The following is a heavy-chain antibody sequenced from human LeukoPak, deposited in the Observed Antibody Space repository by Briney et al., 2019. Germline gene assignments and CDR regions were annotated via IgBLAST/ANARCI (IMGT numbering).Heavy chain of an antibody. Sequence: PSETLSLTCAVSADSFSSHYWTWIRQPPGKGLEWIGYISYIGSTNYNPSLKSRVTIPIDTSKNQFSLKLRSVTAADTAVYYCARDLVTVTKGFDIWGQGTMVSVSS. CDR2: ISYIGST. J-gene: IGHJ3*02. V-gene: IGHV4-59*11. CDR1: ADSFSSHY. D-gene: IGHD4-17*01. CDR3: ARDLVTVTKGFDI.